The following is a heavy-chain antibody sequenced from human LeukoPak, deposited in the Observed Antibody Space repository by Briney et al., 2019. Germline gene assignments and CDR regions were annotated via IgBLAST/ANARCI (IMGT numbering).Heavy chain of an antibody. V-gene: IGHV4-39*07. J-gene: IGHJ4*02. CDR2: IHYSGST. D-gene: IGHD6-19*01. CDR1: GDSISSSNYY. Sequence: PSETLSLTCTVSGDSISSSNYYWGWIRQPPGKGLEWIGNIHYSGSTYYNPSLKSRVTISVDTSKNQFSLKLSSVTAADTAVYYCARLSGWVYFDYWGQGTLVTVSS. CDR3: ARLSGWVYFDY.